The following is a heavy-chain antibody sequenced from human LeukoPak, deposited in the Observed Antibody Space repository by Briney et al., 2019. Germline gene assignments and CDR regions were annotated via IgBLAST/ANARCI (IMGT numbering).Heavy chain of an antibody. V-gene: IGHV4-59*01. J-gene: IGHJ4*02. Sequence: SETLSLTCTVSGGSISSYYWSWIRQPPGKGLEWIGYIYYSGSTNYNPSLKSRVTISVDTSKNQFSLKPSSVTAADTAVYYCAREKRDYYDSSGITDWGQGALVTVSS. CDR1: GGSISSYY. CDR2: IYYSGST. CDR3: AREKRDYYDSSGITD. D-gene: IGHD3-22*01.